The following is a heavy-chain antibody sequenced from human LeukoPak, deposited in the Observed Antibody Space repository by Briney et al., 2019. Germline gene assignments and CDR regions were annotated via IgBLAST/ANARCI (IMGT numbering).Heavy chain of an antibody. Sequence: GGSLRLSCAASGFAFRSNWKAWVRQAPGMGLEWVANIKEDASQKKYLDSVRGRFTITRDNAKNSLFLQMDSLRAEDTAVYYCASHGYINNWYYFQHWGQGVLVTVSS. V-gene: IGHV3-7*01. J-gene: IGHJ1*01. CDR2: IKEDASQK. CDR1: GFAFRSNW. CDR3: ASHGYINNWYYFQH. D-gene: IGHD2-2*02.